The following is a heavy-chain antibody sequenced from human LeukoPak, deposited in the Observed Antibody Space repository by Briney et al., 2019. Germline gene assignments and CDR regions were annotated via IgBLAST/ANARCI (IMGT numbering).Heavy chain of an antibody. CDR3: ARTAARRFDY. CDR2: INPTGGST. J-gene: IGHJ4*02. Sequence: ASVKVSCKASGYIFTSYTMNWVRQAPGQGLEWMGIINPTGGSTTYAQKFQGRVTMTRDTSTSTVYMELSSLRSDDTAVYYCARTAARRFDYWGQGTLVTVSS. D-gene: IGHD6-6*01. CDR1: GYIFTSYT. V-gene: IGHV1-46*01.